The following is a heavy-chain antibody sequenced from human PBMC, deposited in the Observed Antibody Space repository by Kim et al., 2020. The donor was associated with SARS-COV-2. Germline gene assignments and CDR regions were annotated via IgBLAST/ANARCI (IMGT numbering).Heavy chain of an antibody. CDR3: AKSNSGGPRLLCDY. Sequence: ADSVKGRFTISRDNSKNTLYLQMNSLRAEETAVYYCAKSNSGGPRLLCDYWGQGTLVTVSS. V-gene: IGHV3-30*02. J-gene: IGHJ4*02. D-gene: IGHD6-19*01.